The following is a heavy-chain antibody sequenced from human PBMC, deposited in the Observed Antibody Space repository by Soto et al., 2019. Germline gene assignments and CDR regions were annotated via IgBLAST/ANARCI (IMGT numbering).Heavy chain of an antibody. V-gene: IGHV5-51*01. J-gene: IGHJ4*02. CDR2: IYPGDSDT. CDR1: GYSFTSYW. CDR3: ARTTGYYDSNGDPPRY. Sequence: GESLKISCKGSGYSFTSYWIGWVRQMPGKGLEWMGIIYPGDSDTRYSPSFQGQVTISADKSISTAYLQWSSLKASDTAMYYCARTTGYYDSNGDPPRYWGQGTLVTVSS. D-gene: IGHD3-22*01.